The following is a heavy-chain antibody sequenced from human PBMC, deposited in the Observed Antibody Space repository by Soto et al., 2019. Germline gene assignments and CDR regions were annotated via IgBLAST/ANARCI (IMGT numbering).Heavy chain of an antibody. CDR2: INAGDGNT. CDR1: GYTFTNYG. V-gene: IGHV1-3*01. D-gene: IGHD6-19*01. Sequence: GASVKVSCKASGYTFTNYGVHWVRQAPGQSLGWMGWINAGDGNTKYSRNFQGRVTIARATSASTAYMELSSLRSEDTAVYYCVRDGAVAGNINFDFWGQGTLVTVSS. J-gene: IGHJ4*02. CDR3: VRDGAVAGNINFDF.